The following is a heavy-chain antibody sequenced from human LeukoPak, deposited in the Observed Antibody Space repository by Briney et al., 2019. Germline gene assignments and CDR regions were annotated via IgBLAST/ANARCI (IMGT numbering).Heavy chain of an antibody. J-gene: IGHJ6*03. CDR2: ISGRGDLE. CDR3: AREGDFWSGYPIDHYYYMDV. Sequence: GGSLRLSCSASGFTLSSYAMTWVRQAPGKGLEWVSTISGRGDLEFYTESVKGRFTISRDHSKNTVHLQMDSLRAEDTAIYYCAREGDFWSGYPIDHYYYMDVWGKGTTVTVTS. CDR1: GFTLSSYA. D-gene: IGHD3-3*01. V-gene: IGHV3-23*01.